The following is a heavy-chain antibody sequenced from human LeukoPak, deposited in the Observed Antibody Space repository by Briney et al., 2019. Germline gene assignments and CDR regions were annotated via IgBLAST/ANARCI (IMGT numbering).Heavy chain of an antibody. J-gene: IGHJ4*02. CDR2: ISGGSGST. CDR3: AKHRSESGGYHSTD. Sequence: GGSLRLSCAASGFTFSSYAMSWVRQAPGKGLAWVSTISGGSGSTYCADSVKGRFTISRDNSKNTPYLQMNSLRDEDTAVYYCAKHRSESGGYHSTDWGQGTLVTVSS. D-gene: IGHD3-22*01. V-gene: IGHV3-23*01. CDR1: GFTFSSYA.